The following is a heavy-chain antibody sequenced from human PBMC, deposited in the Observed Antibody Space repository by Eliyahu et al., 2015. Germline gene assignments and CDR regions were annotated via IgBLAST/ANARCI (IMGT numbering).Heavy chain of an antibody. J-gene: IGHJ4*02. V-gene: IGHV4-4*07. CDR2: IYTSVST. CDR1: XXXIXXYY. CDR3: ARDRWNDVEGYFDY. Sequence: QVQLQESGPGLVKPSETXSLTCTVXXXXIXXYYWSWFRPPDGKGLEWIGRIYTSVSTNYNPSLKSRVSMSVDTSKYQFYLKLNSVTAADTAVYYCARDRWNDVEGYFDYWGQGTLVTVSS. D-gene: IGHD1-1*01.